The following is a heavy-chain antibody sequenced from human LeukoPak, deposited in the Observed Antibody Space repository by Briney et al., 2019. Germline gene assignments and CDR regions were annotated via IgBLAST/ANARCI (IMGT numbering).Heavy chain of an antibody. CDR3: ARDRDDLVGATTLDY. CDR1: GYTFTSYY. V-gene: IGHV1-46*01. J-gene: IGHJ4*02. CDR2: INPSGGST. D-gene: IGHD1-26*01. Sequence: ASVKVSCKASGYTFTSYYMHWVRQAPGQGLEWMGIINPSGGSTSYAQKFQGRVTMTRDMSTSTVYMELSSLRSEDTAVYYCARDRDDLVGATTLDYWGQGTLVTVSS.